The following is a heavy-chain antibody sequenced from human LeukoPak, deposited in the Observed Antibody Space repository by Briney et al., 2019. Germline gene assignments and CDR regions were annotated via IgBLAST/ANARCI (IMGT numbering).Heavy chain of an antibody. D-gene: IGHD2/OR15-2a*01. CDR3: ARGNRARAALYYFDY. CDR1: GGSISSSSYY. V-gene: IGHV4-39*01. Sequence: SETLSLTCTVSGGSISSSSYYWGWIRQPPGKGLEWIGSIYYSGSTYYNPSLKSRVTISVDTSKNQFSLKLSSVTAADTAVYYCARGNRARAALYYFDYWGQGTLVTVSS. CDR2: IYYSGST. J-gene: IGHJ4*02.